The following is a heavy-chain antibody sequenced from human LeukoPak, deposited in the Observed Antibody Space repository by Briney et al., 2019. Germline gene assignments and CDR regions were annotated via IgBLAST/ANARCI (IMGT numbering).Heavy chain of an antibody. CDR2: TYTGGNS. Sequence: GGSLRLSCAASGFTVSSIHMVWVRQTPGKGLEWVSVTYTGGNSYYADSVKGRFIISRDISKNTLYLQMNSLRAEDSALYYCARGGRGSAAVVAPRSFDIWGQGTMVTVSS. CDR3: ARGGRGSAAVVAPRSFDI. CDR1: GFTVSSIH. D-gene: IGHD3-22*01. J-gene: IGHJ3*02. V-gene: IGHV3-53*01.